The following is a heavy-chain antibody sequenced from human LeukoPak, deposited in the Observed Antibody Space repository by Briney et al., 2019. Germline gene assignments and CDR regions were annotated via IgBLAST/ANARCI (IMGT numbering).Heavy chain of an antibody. CDR3: ARQLSGSYQWTFDY. J-gene: IGHJ4*02. V-gene: IGHV4-39*01. CDR2: IHYTGTT. Sequence: SETLSLTCTASGGSISSSIHYWGWIRQPPGKGPEWIGTIHYTGTTFYNPSLKSRVTISVDTSKNQFSLRLSSVTAADTAVYYRARQLSGSYQWTFDYWGQGALVTVSS. CDR1: GGSISSSIHY. D-gene: IGHD1-26*01.